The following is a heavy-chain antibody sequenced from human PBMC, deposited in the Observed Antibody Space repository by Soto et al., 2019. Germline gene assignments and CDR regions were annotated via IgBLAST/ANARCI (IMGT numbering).Heavy chain of an antibody. CDR2: ISYDGSNK. J-gene: IGHJ4*02. Sequence: QVQLVESGGGVVQPGRSLRLSCAASGFTFSSDGMHWVRQAPGKGLEWVAVISYDGSNKYYADSVKGRFNISRDNSKNTLYLQMNSLRAEDTAVYYCAKDRAYGDEYFDYWGQGTLVTVSS. CDR3: AKDRAYGDEYFDY. D-gene: IGHD4-17*01. V-gene: IGHV3-30*18. CDR1: GFTFSSDG.